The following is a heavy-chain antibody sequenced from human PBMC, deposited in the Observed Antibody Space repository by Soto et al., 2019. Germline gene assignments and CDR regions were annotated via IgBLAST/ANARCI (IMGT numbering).Heavy chain of an antibody. CDR1: GGSISSYY. Sequence: SETLSLTCTVSGGSISSYYWSWIRQPPGKGLEWIGYIYYSGSTNYNPSLKSRVTISVDTSKNQFSLKLSSVTAADTAVYYCARGLRGYSYGYLGYWGQETLVTVSS. CDR2: IYYSGST. CDR3: ARGLRGYSYGYLGY. J-gene: IGHJ4*02. V-gene: IGHV4-59*12. D-gene: IGHD5-18*01.